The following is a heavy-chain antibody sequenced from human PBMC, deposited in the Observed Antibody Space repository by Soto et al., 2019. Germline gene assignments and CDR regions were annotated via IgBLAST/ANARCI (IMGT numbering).Heavy chain of an antibody. D-gene: IGHD3-3*01. CDR3: ARGEFGVVTHYYYYGMDV. Sequence: ASVKVSCKASGGTFSSYAISWVRQAPRQGLEWMGGIIPIFGTANYAQKFQGRVTITADESTSTAYMELSSLRSEDTAVYYCARGEFGVVTHYYYYGMDVWGQGTTVTVSS. J-gene: IGHJ6*02. CDR1: GGTFSSYA. V-gene: IGHV1-69*13. CDR2: IIPIFGTA.